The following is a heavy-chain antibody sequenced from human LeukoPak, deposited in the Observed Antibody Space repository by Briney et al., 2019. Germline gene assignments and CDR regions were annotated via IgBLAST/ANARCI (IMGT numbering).Heavy chain of an antibody. D-gene: IGHD3-3*01. J-gene: IGHJ3*02. Sequence: ASVKVSCKASGYTFTSYDINWVRQATGQGLEWMGWMNPNSGNTGYAQKFQGRVTMTRNTSISTAHMELSSLRSEDTAVYYCAREMGDFWSGRIYAFDIWGQGTMVTVSS. CDR3: AREMGDFWSGRIYAFDI. CDR1: GYTFTSYD. V-gene: IGHV1-8*01. CDR2: MNPNSGNT.